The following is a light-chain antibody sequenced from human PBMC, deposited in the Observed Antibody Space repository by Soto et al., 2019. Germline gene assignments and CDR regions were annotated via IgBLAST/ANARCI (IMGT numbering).Light chain of an antibody. Sequence: EIVLTQSPATLSLSPGERATLSCRASQSVGTYLAWYQQKPGQAPRLLIFDASNRATGIPARFSGSGSGTDSTLTISSLEPEDFAVYYCQQRSNWPSMYTFGQGTKLEIK. CDR2: DAS. V-gene: IGKV3-11*01. CDR1: QSVGTY. J-gene: IGKJ2*01. CDR3: QQRSNWPSMYT.